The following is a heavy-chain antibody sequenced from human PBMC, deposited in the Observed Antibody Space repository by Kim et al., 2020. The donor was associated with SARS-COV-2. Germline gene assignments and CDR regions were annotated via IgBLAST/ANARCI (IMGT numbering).Heavy chain of an antibody. CDR3: ARQWDGSGSYP. J-gene: IGHJ5*02. D-gene: IGHD3-10*01. CDR2: T. V-gene: IGHV5-10-1*01. Sequence: TDYSPSFQGHVTISADKSISTAYLQWSSLKASDTAMYYCARQWDGSGSYPWGQGTLVTVSS.